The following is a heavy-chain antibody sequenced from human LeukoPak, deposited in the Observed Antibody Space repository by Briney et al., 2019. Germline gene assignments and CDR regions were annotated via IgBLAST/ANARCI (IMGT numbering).Heavy chain of an antibody. J-gene: IGHJ3*02. CDR1: GYSFTSYW. Sequence: GESLKISCKGSGYSFTSYWIGWVRQMPGKGLEWMGIIYPGDSDTRYSPSFQGQVTISADKSIGTAYLQWSSLKASDTAMYYCARIMVRGVIITFYAFDIWGQGTMVTVSS. CDR2: IYPGDSDT. D-gene: IGHD3-10*01. CDR3: ARIMVRGVIITFYAFDI. V-gene: IGHV5-51*01.